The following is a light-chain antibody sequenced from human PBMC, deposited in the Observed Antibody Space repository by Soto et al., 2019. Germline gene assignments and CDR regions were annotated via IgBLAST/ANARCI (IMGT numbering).Light chain of an antibody. Sequence: DIQMTQSPSSVSASVGDRVTITCRASQDIGSWLAWFQQKPGKAPKLLIFAASSLPRGVSSRFSGSESETHFTLTINSLQPEDFATYYCQHLNNYPPFTFGPGTKVDLE. CDR2: AAS. J-gene: IGKJ3*01. CDR1: QDIGSW. CDR3: QHLNNYPPFT. V-gene: IGKV1-12*01.